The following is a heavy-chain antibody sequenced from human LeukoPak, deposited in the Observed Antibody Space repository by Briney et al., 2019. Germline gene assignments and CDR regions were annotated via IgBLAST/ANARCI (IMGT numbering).Heavy chain of an antibody. CDR2: IYSGGST. Sequence: GGSLRLSCAASGFTVSSNYMSWVRQAPGKGLEWVSVIYSGGSTYYADSVKGRFTISRDNSKNTLYLQMNSLRAEGTAVYYCATQRVVVSGFDYWGQGTLVTVSS. J-gene: IGHJ4*02. D-gene: IGHD3-22*01. CDR3: ATQRVVVSGFDY. CDR1: GFTVSSNY. V-gene: IGHV3-66*01.